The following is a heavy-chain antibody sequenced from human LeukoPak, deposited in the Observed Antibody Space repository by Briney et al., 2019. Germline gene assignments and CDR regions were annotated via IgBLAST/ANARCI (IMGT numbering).Heavy chain of an antibody. J-gene: IGHJ6*03. D-gene: IGHD3-3*01. V-gene: IGHV3-23*01. CDR1: EFTLTTFA. CDR2: ICGRGDAT. CDR3: ARGLTIFGDVTVYYYYMDV. Sequence: GGALRLSCAASEFTLTTFAMNWVRPAPGKGLEWGSSICGRGDATDYADSVKGRFTISRDSSTNTVSLQMDSLRAEDTAVYYCARGLTIFGDVTVYYYYMDVWGKGTPVTVSS.